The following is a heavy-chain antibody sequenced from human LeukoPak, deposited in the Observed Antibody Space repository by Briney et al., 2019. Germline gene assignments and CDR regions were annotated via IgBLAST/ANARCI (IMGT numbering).Heavy chain of an antibody. J-gene: IGHJ6*03. D-gene: IGHD1-26*01. Sequence: SETLSLTCTVSGGSISSSSYYWGWIRQPPGKGLEWIGSIYYSESTYYNPSLKSRVTISVDASKNQFSLQLNSVTPEDTAVYYCARELWELLRSTHYYYYYMDVWGKGTTVTVSS. CDR3: ARELWELLRSTHYYYYYMDV. CDR2: IYYSEST. CDR1: GGSISSSSYY. V-gene: IGHV4-39*02.